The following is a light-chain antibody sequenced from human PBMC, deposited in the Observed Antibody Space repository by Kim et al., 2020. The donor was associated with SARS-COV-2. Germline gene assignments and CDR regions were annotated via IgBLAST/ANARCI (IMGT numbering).Light chain of an antibody. CDR1: QSISNN. J-gene: IGKJ1*01. CDR3: QQYNNWPPWT. Sequence: SPGERATLSCRASQSISNNLAWYQQKPGQAPRLLIYSASTRATGIPARFSGSGSGTEFTLTISSLQSEDFAVYYCQQYNNWPPWTFGQGTKVDIK. CDR2: SAS. V-gene: IGKV3-15*01.